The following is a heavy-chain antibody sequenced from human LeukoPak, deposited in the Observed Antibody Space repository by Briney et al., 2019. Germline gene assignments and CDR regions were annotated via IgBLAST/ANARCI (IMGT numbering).Heavy chain of an antibody. V-gene: IGHV1-2*06. CDR1: GYTFTGYY. J-gene: IGHJ4*02. CDR2: IDPNSGDT. D-gene: IGHD6-19*01. Sequence: GASVKVSCKDSGYTFTGYYMHWLRQAPRQGLEWIGRIDPNSGDTNFAQKFQGRVTMTRDTSITTAYMELSRLRSDDTAVYYCARVIAAVTSKGVLHYWGQGTLVTVSS. CDR3: ARVIAAVTSKGVLHY.